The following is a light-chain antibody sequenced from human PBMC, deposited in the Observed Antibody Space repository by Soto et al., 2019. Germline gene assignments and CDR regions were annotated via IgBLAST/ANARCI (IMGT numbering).Light chain of an antibody. CDR1: SGHSSYA. CDR2: VNTDGSH. J-gene: IGLJ2*01. CDR3: QTWGTGGV. Sequence: QLVLTQSPSASASLGASVKLTCTLSSGHSSYAIAWRQQQPEKGPRYLMKVNTDGSHIKGDGSPDRFSGSSSGAERYLTISSLQSEYEADYFCQTWGTGGVFGGGTKLTVL. V-gene: IGLV4-69*02.